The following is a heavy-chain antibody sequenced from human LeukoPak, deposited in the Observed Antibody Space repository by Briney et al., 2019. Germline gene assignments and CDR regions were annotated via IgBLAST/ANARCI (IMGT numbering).Heavy chain of an antibody. V-gene: IGHV4-59*12. Sequence: PSETLSLTCTVSGGSISSYSWSWIRQPPGKGLEWIGYIYYSGSTNYNPSLKRRVTISVDTSKNQFSLKLSSVTAADTAVYYCARVYTTLRLGELSLKARNPGFDYWGQGTLVTVSS. CDR3: ARVYTTLRLGELSLKARNPGFDY. CDR1: GGSISSYS. D-gene: IGHD3-16*02. J-gene: IGHJ4*02. CDR2: IYYSGST.